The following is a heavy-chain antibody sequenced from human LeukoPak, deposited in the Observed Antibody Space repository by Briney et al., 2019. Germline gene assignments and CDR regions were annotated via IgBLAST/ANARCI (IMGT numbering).Heavy chain of an antibody. D-gene: IGHD1-26*01. V-gene: IGHV4-38-2*02. Sequence: SETLSLTCTVSGYSISSGYYWGWIRQPPGKGLEWIGSIYHSGSTYYNPSLKSRVTISVDTSKNQFSLKLSSVTAADTAVYYCARGGVGATRPYDYWGQGTLVTASS. J-gene: IGHJ4*02. CDR1: GYSISSGYY. CDR2: IYHSGST. CDR3: ARGGVGATRPYDY.